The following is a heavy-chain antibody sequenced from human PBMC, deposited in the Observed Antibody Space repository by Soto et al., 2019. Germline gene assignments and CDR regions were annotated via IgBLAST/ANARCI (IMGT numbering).Heavy chain of an antibody. CDR2: IYYSGST. V-gene: IGHV4-31*03. J-gene: IGHJ5*02. Sequence: QVQLQESGPGLVKPSQTLSLTCTVSGGSISSGGYHLSWIRQHPGKGLAWIGYIYYSGSTYYNPSLKSRVSISVDTSKNQFSLKLSSVTAADTAVYYGARDPTPWGQGTLGPVSS. CDR1: GGSISSGGYH. CDR3: ARDPTP.